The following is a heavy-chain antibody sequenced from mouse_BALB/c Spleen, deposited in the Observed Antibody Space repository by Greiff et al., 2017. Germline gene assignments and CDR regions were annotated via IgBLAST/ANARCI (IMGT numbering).Heavy chain of an antibody. CDR3: ARVEGNYGNSEYYYAMDY. D-gene: IGHD2-1*01. V-gene: IGHV1-39*01. CDR1: GYSFTGYN. Sequence: EVQLQQSGPELEKPGASVKISCKASGYSFTGYNMNWVKQSNGKSLVWIGNIDPYYGGTSYNQKFKGKATLTVDKSSSTAYMQLKSLTSEDTAVYYCARVEGNYGNSEYYYAMDYWGQGTSVTVSS. CDR2: IDPYYGGT. J-gene: IGHJ4*01.